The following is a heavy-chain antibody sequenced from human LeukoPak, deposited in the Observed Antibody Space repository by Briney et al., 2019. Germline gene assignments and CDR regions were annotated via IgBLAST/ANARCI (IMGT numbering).Heavy chain of an antibody. CDR2: IIPIFGTA. CDR1: GGTFSSYA. V-gene: IGHV1-69*01. D-gene: IGHD2-15*01. CDR3: ARNIVVAPHNWFDP. Sequence: SVKVSCKASGGTFSSYAISWVRQSPGQELEWMGGIIPIFGTANYAQKFQGRVTITADESTSTAYMELSSLRSEDTAVYYCARNIVVAPHNWFDPWGQGTLVTVSS. J-gene: IGHJ5*02.